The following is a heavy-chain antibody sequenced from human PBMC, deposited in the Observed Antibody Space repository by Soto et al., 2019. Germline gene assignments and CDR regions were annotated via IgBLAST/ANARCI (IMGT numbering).Heavy chain of an antibody. CDR3: AKGTDAFDI. CDR2: ISWNSGSI. J-gene: IGHJ3*02. CDR1: GFTFDDYA. V-gene: IGHV3-9*01. Sequence: EVQLVESGGGLVQPGRSLRLSCAASGFTFDDYAMHWVRQAPGKGLGWVSGISWNSGSIGYADSVKGRFTISRDNAKNSLYLQMNSLRAEDTALYYCAKGTDAFDIWGQGTMVTVSS.